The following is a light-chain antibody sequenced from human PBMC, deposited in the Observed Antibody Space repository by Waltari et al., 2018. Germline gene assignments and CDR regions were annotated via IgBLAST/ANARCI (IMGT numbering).Light chain of an antibody. CDR2: VNSDGSQ. CDR1: SGHSSNV. CDR3: QTGGHGTWV. J-gene: IGLJ3*02. Sequence: QLVLTQSPSDSASPGASVKLTCTLSSGHSSNVIAWHQQQPEKGPRFLMKVNSDGSQGKGDKIPGHFAGSSSGAEHYLTISSLQSEYEADYYCQTGGHGTWVFGGGTKLTVL. V-gene: IGLV4-69*01.